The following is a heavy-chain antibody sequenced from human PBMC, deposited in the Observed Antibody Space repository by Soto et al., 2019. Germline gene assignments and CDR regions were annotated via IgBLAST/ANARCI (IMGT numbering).Heavy chain of an antibody. CDR3: ARDLGGWPDY. CDR1: GYTFTCSG. V-gene: IGHV1-3*01. J-gene: IGHJ4*02. D-gene: IGHD2-15*01. Sequence: ASXKVSCKASGYTFTCSGMHLVRQAPGQRLEWMGWINAGNGNTKYSQKFQGRVTITRDTSASTAYMELSSLRSEDTAVYYCARDLGGWPDYWGQGTLVTVSS. CDR2: INAGNGNT.